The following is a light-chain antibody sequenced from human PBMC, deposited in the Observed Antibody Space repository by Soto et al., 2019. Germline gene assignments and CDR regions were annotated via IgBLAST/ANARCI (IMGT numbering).Light chain of an antibody. CDR1: KIGSRS. V-gene: IGLV3-21*02. J-gene: IGLJ7*01. Sequence: SYELTQPPSVSVAPGQTARITCGGDKIGSRSVHWYQQKPGQAPVLVVYDDSERPSGIPERFSGYDSGNTATLTISRVEAGDEADYYCQVWDTSSDLHVFGGGTQLTVL. CDR3: QVWDTSSDLHV. CDR2: DDS.